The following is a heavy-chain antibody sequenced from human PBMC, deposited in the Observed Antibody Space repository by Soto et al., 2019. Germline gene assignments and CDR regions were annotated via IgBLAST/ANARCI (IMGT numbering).Heavy chain of an antibody. CDR2: ISISGSTI. D-gene: IGHD3-10*01. J-gene: IGHJ6*02. V-gene: IGHV3-11*01. Sequence: GGSLRLSCAASGFTFSDYYMSWIRQAPGKGLEWVSYISISGSTIYYADSVKGRFTISRDNAKNSLYLQMNSLRAEDTAVYYCAREQPTMVRGVTKDYYYYGMDVWGQGTTVTVSS. CDR3: AREQPTMVRGVTKDYYYYGMDV. CDR1: GFTFSDYY.